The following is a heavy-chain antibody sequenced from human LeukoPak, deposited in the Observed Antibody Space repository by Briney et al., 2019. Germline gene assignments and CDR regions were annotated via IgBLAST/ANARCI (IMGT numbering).Heavy chain of an antibody. CDR1: GYSFDRYG. J-gene: IGHJ5*02. CDR2: IGAFNGNT. Sequence: ASVKVSCKASGYSFDRYGISWVRQAPGQGLEWLGWIGAFNGNTNYAQNLQGRVTMTADTSTTTAYMELRSLSSDDTAVYYCARVAAAHLGFDPWGQGTLVTVSS. CDR3: ARVAAAHLGFDP. V-gene: IGHV1-18*01. D-gene: IGHD6-13*01.